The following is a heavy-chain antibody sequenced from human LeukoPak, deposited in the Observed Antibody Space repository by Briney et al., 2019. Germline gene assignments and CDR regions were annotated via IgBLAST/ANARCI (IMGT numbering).Heavy chain of an antibody. CDR1: GFTFSSYA. CDR2: ISYDGSNE. Sequence: GGSLRLSCAASGFTFSSYAMHWVRQAPGKGMEWVAVISYDGSNEYYADSVKGRFIISRDNSKNTLYLQMNSLRAEDTAVYYCARFDCYDSSGPIEGAFDIWGQGTMVTVSS. V-gene: IGHV3-30-3*01. CDR3: ARFDCYDSSGPIEGAFDI. J-gene: IGHJ3*02. D-gene: IGHD3-22*01.